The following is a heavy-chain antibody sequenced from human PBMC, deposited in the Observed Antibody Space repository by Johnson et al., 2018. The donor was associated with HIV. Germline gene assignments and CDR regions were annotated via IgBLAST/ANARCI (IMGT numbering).Heavy chain of an antibody. Sequence: VQLVESGVGLVQPGGSLRLSCAASGFSFGNNGMTWVRQAPGKGLEWVSGINWNGCSTDYVDSVKGRFPISRDNAKNTLYQQMNSLRAEDTALYYCVKVTVCGVIKVEAFDIWGQGTMVTVSS. J-gene: IGHJ3*02. CDR2: INWNGCST. CDR1: GFSFGNNG. V-gene: IGHV3-20*04. D-gene: IGHD3-3*01. CDR3: VKVTVCGVIKVEAFDI.